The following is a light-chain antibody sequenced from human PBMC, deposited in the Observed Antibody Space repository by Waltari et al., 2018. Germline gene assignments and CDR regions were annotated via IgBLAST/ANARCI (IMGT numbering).Light chain of an antibody. Sequence: DIQMTQSPSSLSASVGDSVTITCRASQNIGIYLNWYQHKPGKAPNLLIYAASSTQSGVPSRFSGSGSGTDFTLTISNLQPADFATYYCQQSYTSPQFTFGPGTKVDIK. J-gene: IGKJ3*01. CDR1: QNIGIY. CDR3: QQSYTSPQFT. CDR2: AAS. V-gene: IGKV1-39*01.